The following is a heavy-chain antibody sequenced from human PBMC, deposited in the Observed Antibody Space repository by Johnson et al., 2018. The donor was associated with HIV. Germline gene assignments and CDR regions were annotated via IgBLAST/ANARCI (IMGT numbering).Heavy chain of an antibody. V-gene: IGHV3-15*01. J-gene: IGHJ3*02. Sequence: VLLVESGGGVVQPGRSLRLSCAASGFTFNDAWMTWVRQPPGKGLEWVGRIKSKTDGGTIEYAAPVKGRFTISRDDSKNTLYLQMNSLKTEDTAMYYCITSVYMLGAFDIWGQGTMVSVSS. CDR2: IKSKTDGGTI. D-gene: IGHD2-8*01. CDR3: ITSVYMLGAFDI. CDR1: GFTFNDAW.